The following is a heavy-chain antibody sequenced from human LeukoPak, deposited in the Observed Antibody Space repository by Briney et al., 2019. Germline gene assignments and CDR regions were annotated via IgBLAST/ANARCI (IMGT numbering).Heavy chain of an antibody. V-gene: IGHV4-34*01. CDR1: GGSFSGYY. D-gene: IGHD6-6*01. J-gene: IGHJ4*02. CDR2: INHSGST. Sequence: PSETLSLTCAVYGGSFSGYYWSWIRQPPGKGLEWIGEINHSGSTNYNPSLKSRVTISVDTSKNQFSLKLSSVTAADTAVYYCARGVRAYSSSSIYFDYWGQGTLVTVPS. CDR3: ARGVRAYSSSSIYFDY.